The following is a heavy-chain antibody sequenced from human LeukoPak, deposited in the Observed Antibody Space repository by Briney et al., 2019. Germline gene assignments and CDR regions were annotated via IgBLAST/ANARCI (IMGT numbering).Heavy chain of an antibody. Sequence: GGSLRLSCAASGFILDDYAMHGLREATGKGLEGVSGIGWGSGIIGYAASVKGRLTIGRNNAKTSLYLQMDSLRPEDTVLYYCVKDQTTVSLSGWLDPWGQESLVTVSS. CDR3: VKDQTTVSLSGWLDP. CDR2: IGWGSGII. J-gene: IGHJ5*02. CDR1: GFILDDYA. D-gene: IGHD4-17*01. V-gene: IGHV3-9*01.